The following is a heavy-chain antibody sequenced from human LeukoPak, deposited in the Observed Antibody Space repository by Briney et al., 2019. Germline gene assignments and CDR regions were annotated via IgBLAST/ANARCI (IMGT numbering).Heavy chain of an antibody. D-gene: IGHD3-22*01. CDR2: ISANNGNT. V-gene: IGHV1-18*01. CDR3: AREGYYESTGYYDN. Sequence: ASVKVSCKASGYTFTSYGISWVRQAPGQGLEWMGWISANNGNTNYAQKFQGRVTMTTDTSTRTAYMELRSLRSDDTAVYYCAREGYYESTGYYDNWGQGTLVTVSS. CDR1: GYTFTSYG. J-gene: IGHJ4*02.